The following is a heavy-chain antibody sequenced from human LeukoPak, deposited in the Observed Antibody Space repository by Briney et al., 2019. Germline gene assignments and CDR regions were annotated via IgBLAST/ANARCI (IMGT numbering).Heavy chain of an antibody. CDR1: GFTFSSYS. CDR3: ASGPPGGYCSSTSCGPYYYYGMDV. V-gene: IGHV3-21*01. Sequence: GGSLRLSCAASGFTFSSYSMNWVRQAPGKGLEWFSSISSSSSYIYYADSVKGRFTISRDNAKNSLYLQMNSLRAEDTAVYYCASGPPGGYCSSTSCGPYYYYGMDVWGKGTTVTVSS. D-gene: IGHD2-2*01. CDR2: ISSSSSYI. J-gene: IGHJ6*04.